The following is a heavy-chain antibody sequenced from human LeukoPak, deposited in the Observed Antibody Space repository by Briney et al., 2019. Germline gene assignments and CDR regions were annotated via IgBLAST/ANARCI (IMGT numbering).Heavy chain of an antibody. J-gene: IGHJ6*02. CDR1: GFTFSDYY. CDR3: ARGITMKGDGMDV. Sequence: GGSLRLSCAASGFTFSDYYMDWVRQASGKGLEWVGRIRNKANSYITEYAASVIGRFTISRDDSKNPLYLQMNSLKTEDTAVYYCARGITMKGDGMDVWGQGTTVTVSS. V-gene: IGHV3-72*01. D-gene: IGHD3-22*01. CDR2: IRNKANSYIT.